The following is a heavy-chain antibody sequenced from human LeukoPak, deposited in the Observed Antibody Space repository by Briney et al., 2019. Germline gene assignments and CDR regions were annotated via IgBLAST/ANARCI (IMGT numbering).Heavy chain of an antibody. Sequence: PGGSLRLSCAASGFTFSSYAISWVRQAPGQGLEWMGGIIPIFGTANYAQKFQGRVTITADESTSTAYMELSSLRSEDTAVYYCARGELLDYWGQGTLVTVSS. CDR3: ARGELLDY. J-gene: IGHJ4*02. CDR2: IIPIFGTA. V-gene: IGHV1-69*01. CDR1: GFTFSSYA. D-gene: IGHD3-10*01.